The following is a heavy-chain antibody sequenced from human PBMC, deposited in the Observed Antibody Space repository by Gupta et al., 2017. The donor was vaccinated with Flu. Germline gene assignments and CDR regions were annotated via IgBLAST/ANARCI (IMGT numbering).Heavy chain of an antibody. V-gene: IGHV3-23*01. J-gene: IGHJ4*02. CDR3: AKDRSGNPAIDY. CDR1: A. Sequence: AMNWVRQAPGKGLEWVSTVGAGGDRTYYADSVMGRFTISRDNSKNTVDLQMNSLRGDDTAVDYCAKDRSGNPAIDYWGQGTLVTVSA. CDR2: VGAGGDRT. D-gene: IGHD6-13*01.